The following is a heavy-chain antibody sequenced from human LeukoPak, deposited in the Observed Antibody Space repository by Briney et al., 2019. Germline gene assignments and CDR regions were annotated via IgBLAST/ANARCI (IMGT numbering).Heavy chain of an antibody. Sequence: GGSLRLSCAASGFTVSSNYMSWVRQAPGKGLEWVSVIYSGGSTYYADSVKGRFTISRDNSKNTLYLQMNSLRAEDTAVYYCAGLYGSGSYYNSPFDYWGQGTLVTVSS. V-gene: IGHV3-53*01. J-gene: IGHJ4*02. CDR3: AGLYGSGSYYNSPFDY. CDR2: IYSGGST. CDR1: GFTVSSNY. D-gene: IGHD3-10*01.